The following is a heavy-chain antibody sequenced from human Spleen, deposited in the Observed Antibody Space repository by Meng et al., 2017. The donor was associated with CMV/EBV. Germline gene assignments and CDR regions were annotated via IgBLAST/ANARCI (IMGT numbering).Heavy chain of an antibody. V-gene: IGHV1-2*02. CDR2: INPNSGGT. CDR3: AREDIVVVPAAQYYFDY. D-gene: IGHD2-2*01. J-gene: IGHJ4*02. Sequence: ASVKVSCKASGYTFADYHIHWVRQAPGQGLEWMGWINPNSGGTRSAQRLQGRVTMTRDTSISTAYMELSRLRSDDTAVYYCAREDIVVVPAAQYYFDYWGQGTLVTVSS. CDR1: GYTFADYH.